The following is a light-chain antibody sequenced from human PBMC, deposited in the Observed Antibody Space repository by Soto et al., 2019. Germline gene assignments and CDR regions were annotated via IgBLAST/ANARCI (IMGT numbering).Light chain of an antibody. CDR3: QQYGDSVRT. Sequence: EIVLTQSPGTLSLSPGERATLSCWASQSVSRYLAWYQQKPGQAPRLLIYGASNRASGIPDRFSGSGSGTDFFLTISRLEPEDFAVYYCQQYGDSVRTFGQGTKVEI. V-gene: IGKV3-20*01. J-gene: IGKJ1*01. CDR1: QSVSRY. CDR2: GAS.